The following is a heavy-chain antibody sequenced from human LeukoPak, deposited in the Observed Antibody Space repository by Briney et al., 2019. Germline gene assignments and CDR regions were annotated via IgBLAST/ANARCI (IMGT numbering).Heavy chain of an antibody. V-gene: IGHV4-38-2*01. CDR1: GYSISSGYY. D-gene: IGHD2-15*01. Sequence: SETLSLTCAVSGYSISSGYYWGWIRQPPGKGLEWIGSIYHCGSTYYNPPLKSRVTISADTSKHPFSLKLSSVTAADTAVYHCARGGVVRAPGDAFDIWGQGTMVTVFS. CDR2: IYHCGST. J-gene: IGHJ3*02. CDR3: ARGGVVRAPGDAFDI.